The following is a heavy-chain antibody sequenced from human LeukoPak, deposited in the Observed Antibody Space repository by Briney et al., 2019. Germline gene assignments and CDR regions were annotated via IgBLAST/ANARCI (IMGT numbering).Heavy chain of an antibody. V-gene: IGHV4-39*07. Sequence: SETLSLTCTVSGGSIGSSSYYWGWIRQPPGKGLEWIGEINHSGSTNYNPSLKSRVTISVDTSKNQFSLKLSSVTAADTAVYYCARVVVVVAATHIDYWGQGTLVTVSS. D-gene: IGHD2-15*01. J-gene: IGHJ4*02. CDR1: GGSIGSSSYY. CDR2: INHSGST. CDR3: ARVVVVVAATHIDY.